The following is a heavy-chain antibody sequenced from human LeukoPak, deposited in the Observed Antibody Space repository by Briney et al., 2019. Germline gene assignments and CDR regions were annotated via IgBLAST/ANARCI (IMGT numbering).Heavy chain of an antibody. V-gene: IGHV4-61*01. J-gene: IGHJ4*02. CDR1: GGSVSSGSYY. CDR2: IYYSGST. Sequence: SETLSLTCTVSGGSVSSGSYYWSWIRQPPGKGLEWIGYIYYSGSTNYNPSLKSRVTISVDTSKNQFSLKLSSVTAADTAVYLCAREAMYSYGNNFDYWGQGTLVTVSS. CDR3: AREAMYSYGNNFDY. D-gene: IGHD5-18*01.